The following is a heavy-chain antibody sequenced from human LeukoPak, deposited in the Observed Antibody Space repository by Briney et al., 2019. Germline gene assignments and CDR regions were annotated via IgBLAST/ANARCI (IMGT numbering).Heavy chain of an antibody. CDR3: AKATTRVGSLIDY. CDR1: GFTFSSYA. CDR2: ISGSDGST. J-gene: IGHJ4*02. D-gene: IGHD1-26*01. V-gene: IGHV3-23*01. Sequence: GGSLRLSCAASGFTFSSYAMSWVRQAPGKGLEWVSAISGSDGSTYYADSVKGRFTISRDNSKNTLFLQMNSLRAEDTAVYYCAKATTRVGSLIDYWGQGTLVTVSS.